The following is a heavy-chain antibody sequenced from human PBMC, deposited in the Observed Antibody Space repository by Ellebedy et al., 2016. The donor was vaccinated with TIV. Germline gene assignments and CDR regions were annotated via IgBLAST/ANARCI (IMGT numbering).Heavy chain of an antibody. CDR3: AKLNMTTVTNDY. J-gene: IGHJ4*02. CDR2: IYHSGST. V-gene: IGHV4-4*02. Sequence: SETLSLXXAVSGGSISSSNWWSWVRQPPGKGLEWIGEIYHSGSTNYNPSLKSRVTISVDTSKNQFSLKLSSVTAADTAVYYCAKLNMTTVTNDYWGQGTLVTVSS. CDR1: GGSISSSNW. D-gene: IGHD4-11*01.